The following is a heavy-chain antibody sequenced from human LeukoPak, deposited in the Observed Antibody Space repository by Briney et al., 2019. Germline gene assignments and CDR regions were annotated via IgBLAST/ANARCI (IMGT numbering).Heavy chain of an antibody. CDR1: GFIFSSYW. Sequence: PGGSLRLSCAASGFIFSSYWMGWVRQAPGKGLEWVANTKQDGRENYYVDSVKGRFTIFRDNAKNSLHLQMDNLRAEGTAVYYCARRTGSSWYSVYYYGLDVWGQGTTVTVSS. CDR3: ARRTGSSWYSVYYYGLDV. V-gene: IGHV3-7*02. J-gene: IGHJ6*02. CDR2: TKQDGREN. D-gene: IGHD6-13*01.